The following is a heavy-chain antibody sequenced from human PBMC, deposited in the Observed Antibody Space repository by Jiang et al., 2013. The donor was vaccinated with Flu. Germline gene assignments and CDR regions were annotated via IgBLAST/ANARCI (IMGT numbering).Heavy chain of an antibody. CDR2: IGGSGGST. D-gene: IGHD3-3*01. Sequence: LVQPGGSLRLSCAASGFTFSSYAMSWVRQAPGKGLEWVSVIGGSGGSTYYADSVKGRFTISRDNSKNTLYLQMNSLRAEDTAVYYCAKGQPSLEWLSPLDCWGQGTLVTVSS. CDR1: GFTFSSYA. CDR3: AKGQPSLEWLSPLDC. V-gene: IGHV3-23*01. J-gene: IGHJ4*02.